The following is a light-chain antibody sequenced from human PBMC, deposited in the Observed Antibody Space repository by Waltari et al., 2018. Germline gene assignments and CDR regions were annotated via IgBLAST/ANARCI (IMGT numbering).Light chain of an antibody. CDR1: SIDVGGYNY. Sequence: QSALTQPASMSGSPGQSLTPPCTGTSIDVGGYNYVTWFQQHPGNVPKILIYDVTKRPSGISNRFSGSKSGDTAFLTISGLQADDEADYYCHSYTSTTTFVFGEGTKLTVL. CDR3: HSYTSTTTFV. V-gene: IGLV2-14*03. J-gene: IGLJ3*02. CDR2: DVT.